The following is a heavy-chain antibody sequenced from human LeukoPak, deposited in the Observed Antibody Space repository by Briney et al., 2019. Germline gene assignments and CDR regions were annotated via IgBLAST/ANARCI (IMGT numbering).Heavy chain of an antibody. CDR2: IYHSGST. Sequence: SDTLSLTCAVSCGSISSGGYSRSWIRQPPGKGLEWIGYIYHSGSTYYDPSPKSRVTISVDMSKNHFHLKLPSVPAADTAVYYCARDSGGYGKDHRSEPWGPRNLVTPSS. V-gene: IGHV4-30-2*01. CDR1: CGSISSGGYS. J-gene: IGHJ5*02. CDR3: ARDSGGYGKDHRSEP. D-gene: IGHD5-12*01.